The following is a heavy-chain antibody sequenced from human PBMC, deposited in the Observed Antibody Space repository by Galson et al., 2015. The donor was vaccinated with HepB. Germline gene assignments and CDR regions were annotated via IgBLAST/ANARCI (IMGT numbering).Heavy chain of an antibody. J-gene: IGHJ5*02. V-gene: IGHV1-3*01. D-gene: IGHD4-11*01. Sequence: SVKVSCKASGYIFTTYAIHWVRQAPGQRLEWMGWINAGNGNTKYSRKFQGRVTITRDTSANTAYMELSSLRSEDTAVYCCARAYSNYEAGWFDPWGQGTLVTISS. CDR3: ARAYSNYEAGWFDP. CDR2: INAGNGNT. CDR1: GYIFTTYA.